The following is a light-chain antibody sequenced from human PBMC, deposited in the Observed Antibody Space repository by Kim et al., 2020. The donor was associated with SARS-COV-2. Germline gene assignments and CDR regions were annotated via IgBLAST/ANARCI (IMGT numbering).Light chain of an antibody. CDR3: SAWDSSLSAWV. CDR1: TDTVGNQG. Sequence: HSTTLTRTGTTDTVGNQGAAWLQQHQGHPPKRLSYRNNNRPSGISWSLSASRSGNTASLTITGLQPEDEADCYCSAWDSSLSAWVFGGGTKLTVL. CDR2: RNN. J-gene: IGLJ3*02. V-gene: IGLV10-54*01.